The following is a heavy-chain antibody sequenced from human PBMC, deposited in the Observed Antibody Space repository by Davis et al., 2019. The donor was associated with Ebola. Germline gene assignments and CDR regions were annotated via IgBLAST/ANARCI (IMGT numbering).Heavy chain of an antibody. Sequence: SVEVSCKASGGTFSSYAISWVRQAPGQGLEWMGWISAYNGNTNYAQKFQGRVTITADKSTSTAYMELSSLRSEDTAVYYCARWHSSSPRAYYYYGMDVWGRGTTVTVSS. J-gene: IGHJ6*02. CDR2: ISAYNGNT. CDR1: GGTFSSYA. V-gene: IGHV1-69*10. CDR3: ARWHSSSPRAYYYYGMDV. D-gene: IGHD6-6*01.